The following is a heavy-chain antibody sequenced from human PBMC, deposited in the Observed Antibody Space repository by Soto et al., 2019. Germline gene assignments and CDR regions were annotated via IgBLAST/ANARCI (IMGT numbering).Heavy chain of an antibody. D-gene: IGHD2-2*01. Sequence: QITLKESGPALVKPTQTLTLTCTFSGFSLSTSGVGVGWIRQPPGKALEWLALIYWDGEKRYSPSQKSRLAITAYLYKNHVVLTTTNLVHVATATSYCAHVIVVPQSEDFDVCGQSTMVAISS. J-gene: IGHJ3*01. CDR1: GFSLSTSGVG. CDR2: IYWDGEK. CDR3: AHVIVVPQSEDFDV. V-gene: IGHV2-5*02.